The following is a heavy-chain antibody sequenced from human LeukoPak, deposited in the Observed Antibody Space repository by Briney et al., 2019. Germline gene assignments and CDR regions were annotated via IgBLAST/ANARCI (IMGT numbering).Heavy chain of an antibody. Sequence: SETLSLTCTVSGGSISNYYWNWIRQPPGKGLEWIAYIYYSGSTNYNPSLKSRVTISVDTSKNQFSLKLGSVTAADTAVYYCARDFNGANSFHSWGQGTLVTVSS. D-gene: IGHD4/OR15-4a*01. CDR1: GGSISNYY. V-gene: IGHV4-59*01. CDR3: ARDFNGANSFHS. CDR2: IYYSGST. J-gene: IGHJ4*02.